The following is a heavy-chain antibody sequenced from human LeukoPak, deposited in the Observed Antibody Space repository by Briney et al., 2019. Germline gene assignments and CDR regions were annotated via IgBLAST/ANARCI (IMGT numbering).Heavy chain of an antibody. Sequence: GGSLRLSCAASGFTFSSYSMNWVRQAPGKGLESLAYISGSGSDIYYADSVKGRFTISRDNAKNSLYLQMNSLRAEDTAVYYCARGFVGATTGGDYWGQGTLVTVSS. V-gene: IGHV3-21*05. D-gene: IGHD1-26*01. CDR3: ARGFVGATTGGDY. CDR1: GFTFSSYS. CDR2: ISGSGSDI. J-gene: IGHJ4*02.